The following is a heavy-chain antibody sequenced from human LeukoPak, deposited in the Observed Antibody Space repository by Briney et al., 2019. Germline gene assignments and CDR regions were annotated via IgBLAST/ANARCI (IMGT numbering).Heavy chain of an antibody. D-gene: IGHD6-6*01. CDR2: INPNSGGT. CDR3: ARTAIAARLVDY. V-gene: IGHV1-2*02. CDR1: GYTFTGYY. Sequence: WASVKVSCKASGYTFTGYYMHWVRQAPGQGLEWMGWINPNSGGTNYAQKFQGRVTMTRDTSISTAYMELSRLRSDDTAVYYCARTAIAARLVDYWGQGTLVTVSS. J-gene: IGHJ4*02.